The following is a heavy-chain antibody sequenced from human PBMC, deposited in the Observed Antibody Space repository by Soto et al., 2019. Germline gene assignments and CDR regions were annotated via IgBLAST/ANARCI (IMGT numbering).Heavy chain of an antibody. CDR2: ISYDGSNK. CDR3: AKVLNRGSDILTGYYPDY. Sequence: SLRLSCAASGFTFSSYGMHWVRQAPGKGLEWVAVISYDGSNKYYADSVKGRFTISRDNSKNTLYLQMNSLRAEDTAVYYCAKVLNRGSDILTGYYPDYWGQGTLVTVSS. V-gene: IGHV3-30*18. D-gene: IGHD3-9*01. CDR1: GFTFSSYG. J-gene: IGHJ4*02.